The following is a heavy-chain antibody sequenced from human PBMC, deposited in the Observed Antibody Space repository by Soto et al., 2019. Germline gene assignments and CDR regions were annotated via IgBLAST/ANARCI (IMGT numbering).Heavy chain of an antibody. D-gene: IGHD1-7*01. J-gene: IGHJ4*02. Sequence: RGESLKISCQASGYTFTNYYIAWVRQVPGKGLEWMGRIDPSDSYIKYSPSFEGHVTMSVDKSISTAFLQWSRLEASDTAMYFCAIPLARTTPFDYWGQGPLVTVSS. CDR2: IDPSDSYI. V-gene: IGHV5-10-1*01. CDR1: GYTFTNYY. CDR3: AIPLARTTPFDY.